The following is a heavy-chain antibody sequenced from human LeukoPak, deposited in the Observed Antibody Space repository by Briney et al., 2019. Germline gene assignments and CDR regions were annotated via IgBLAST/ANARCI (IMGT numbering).Heavy chain of an antibody. CDR3: AKAYGTNGYYQLPIDF. V-gene: IGHV3-23*01. J-gene: IGHJ4*02. Sequence: PGGSLRLSCAASGLPFSINAMTWVRQAPGQGLECVSAITGDGATTYYADSVRGRFTISRDNSKHTLYLQMNSLRAEDTAIYYCAKAYGTNGYYQLPIDFWGQGTLVTVSS. CDR1: GLPFSINA. D-gene: IGHD3-22*01. CDR2: ITGDGATT.